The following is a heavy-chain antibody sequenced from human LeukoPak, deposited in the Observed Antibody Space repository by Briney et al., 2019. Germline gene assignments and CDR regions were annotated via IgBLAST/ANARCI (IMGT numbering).Heavy chain of an antibody. Sequence: GASVKVSCRASGYTFTSYYMHWVRQAPGQGLEWMGIINPSGGSTSYAQKFQGRVTMTRDMSTSTVYMELSSLRSEDTAVYYCAILVQLHCSGGSCYSGEWLDYWGQGTLVTVSS. CDR1: GYTFTSYY. CDR2: INPSGGST. D-gene: IGHD2-15*01. J-gene: IGHJ4*02. V-gene: IGHV1-46*01. CDR3: AILVQLHCSGGSCYSGEWLDY.